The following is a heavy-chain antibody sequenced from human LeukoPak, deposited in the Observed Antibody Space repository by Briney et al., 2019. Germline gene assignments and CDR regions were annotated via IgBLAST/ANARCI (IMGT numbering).Heavy chain of an antibody. CDR2: IIPISGTA. CDR3: AIQSRITMVRGVIITTLDY. D-gene: IGHD3-10*01. V-gene: IGHV1-69*05. J-gene: IGHJ4*02. Sequence: ASVKVSCKASGGTFSSYAISWVRQAPGQGLEWMGRIIPISGTANYAQKFQGRVTITTDESTSTAYMELSSLRSEDTAVYYCAIQSRITMVRGVIITTLDYWGQGTLVTVSS. CDR1: GGTFSSYA.